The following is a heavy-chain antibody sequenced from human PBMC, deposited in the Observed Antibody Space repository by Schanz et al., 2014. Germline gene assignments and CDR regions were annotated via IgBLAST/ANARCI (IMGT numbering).Heavy chain of an antibody. J-gene: IGHJ6*02. Sequence: QVQLVQSGAEVKKPGASVKVSCKTSGYAFSDYGITWVRQAPGQGLQWMGWITAYNGDANYAQKLQGRVTLTTDTSASTAYMELRNLRSDDTAVYYCARAKRFGDMDVWGQGTTVTVS. CDR2: ITAYNGDA. CDR1: GYAFSDYG. CDR3: ARAKRFGDMDV. V-gene: IGHV1-18*01. D-gene: IGHD3-10*01.